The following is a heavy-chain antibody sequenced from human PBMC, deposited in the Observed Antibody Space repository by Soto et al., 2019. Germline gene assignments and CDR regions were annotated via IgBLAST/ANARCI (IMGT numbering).Heavy chain of an antibody. CDR1: GYTFTSYA. CDR2: INAGNGNT. D-gene: IGHD3-9*01. CDR3: ARGGYYDTSGSRNYHYYGMNV. V-gene: IGHV1-3*01. J-gene: IGHJ6*02. Sequence: GASVKVSCKASGYTFTSYAMHWVRQAPGQRLEWMGWINAGNGNTKYSQKFQGRVTITRDTSASTAYMELRSLRSDDTATYFCARGGYYDTSGSRNYHYYGMNVWGQGTTVTVSS.